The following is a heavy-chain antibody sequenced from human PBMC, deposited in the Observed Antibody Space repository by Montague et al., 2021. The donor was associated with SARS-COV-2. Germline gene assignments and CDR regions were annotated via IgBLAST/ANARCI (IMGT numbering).Heavy chain of an antibody. CDR3: ARDDIVLQGVTKGMDV. Sequence: SETLSLTCTVSGGSISSSNYYWGWIRQPPGKGLEWIGNMYYSGSTYYNPSLKSRVTISIDTSKNQVSLKLSSVTAADMAVYYCARDDIVLQGVTKGMDVWGQGTTVTVSS. V-gene: IGHV4-39*07. D-gene: IGHD3-10*01. J-gene: IGHJ6*02. CDR2: MYYSGST. CDR1: GGSISSSNYY.